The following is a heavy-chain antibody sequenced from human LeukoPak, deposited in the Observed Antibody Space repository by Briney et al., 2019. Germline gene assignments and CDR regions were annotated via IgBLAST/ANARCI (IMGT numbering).Heavy chain of an antibody. D-gene: IGHD3-3*01. CDR2: SSAYNGNT. CDR1: GYTFNTYG. V-gene: IGHV1-18*01. CDR3: ARDYHDFWGGPTSPSEY. Sequence: AAVKVSCKASGYTFNTYGITWVRQAPGQGLEWMGWSSAYNGNTHYAENLQGRITITTDRSTSTASLELRSLISDDTAVYYCARDYHDFWGGPTSPSEYWGQGTLVTVSS. J-gene: IGHJ4*02.